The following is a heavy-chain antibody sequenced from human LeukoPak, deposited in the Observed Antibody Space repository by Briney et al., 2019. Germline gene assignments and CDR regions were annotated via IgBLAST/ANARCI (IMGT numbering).Heavy chain of an antibody. J-gene: IGHJ4*02. CDR1: GFTFSSYS. V-gene: IGHV3-7*01. CDR3: ARGDDYGDYKHDYFDY. CDR2: IKHDGSET. D-gene: IGHD4-17*01. Sequence: GGSLRLSCAASGFTFSSYSMSWVRQAPGKGLECVANIKHDGSETFYVDSVKGRFTISRDNAKNSLYVQMNSLRAEDTAVYYCARGDDYGDYKHDYFDYWGQGTLVTVSS.